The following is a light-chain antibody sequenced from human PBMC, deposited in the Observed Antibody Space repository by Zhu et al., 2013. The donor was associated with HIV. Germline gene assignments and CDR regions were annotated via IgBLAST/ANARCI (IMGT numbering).Light chain of an antibody. CDR1: QSLLHTDGNTY. CDR2: LGS. Sequence: DIVMTQSPLSLAVTPGEPASISCRSSQSLLHTDGNTYLNWYLQKPGQSPQLLIYLGSNRASGVPDRFSGSGSGTDFTLKISRVEAEDVGVYYCMQTLQPSFTFGPGTKVDIK. CDR3: MQTLQPSFT. V-gene: IGKV2-28*01. J-gene: IGKJ3*01.